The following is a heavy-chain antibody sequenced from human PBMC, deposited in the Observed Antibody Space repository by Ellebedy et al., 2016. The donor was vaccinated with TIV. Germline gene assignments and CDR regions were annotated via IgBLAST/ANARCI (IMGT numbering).Heavy chain of an antibody. Sequence: GESLKISCEASGFTFSRYSLNWVRQAPGKGLEWVSSFSSTSTYTFYADSVKGRFTIYRDNAKDSLYLQMNSLRAEDTAVYYCARANSDSTFDMWGQGTMVTVSS. CDR1: GFTFSRYS. CDR3: ARANSDSTFDM. D-gene: IGHD4-11*01. CDR2: FSSTSTYT. V-gene: IGHV3-21*01. J-gene: IGHJ3*02.